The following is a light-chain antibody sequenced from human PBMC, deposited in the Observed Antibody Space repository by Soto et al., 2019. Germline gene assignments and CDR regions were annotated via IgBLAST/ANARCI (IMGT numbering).Light chain of an antibody. CDR2: DAS. J-gene: IGKJ4*01. CDR3: QQRYNLPVT. Sequence: DIVLTQSPGTVSLSPGERASLSCRASQNVDTFLAWYQQKPGQPPRLLMYDASRRITGIPARFSGSGSGTDFTLTITSLEPEDVGVYYCQQRYNLPVTFGAGTRVEI. CDR1: QNVDTF. V-gene: IGKV3-11*01.